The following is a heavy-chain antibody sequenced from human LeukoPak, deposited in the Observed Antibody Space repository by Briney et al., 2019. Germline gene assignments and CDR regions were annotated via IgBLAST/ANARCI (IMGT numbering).Heavy chain of an antibody. D-gene: IGHD3-16*01. CDR2: IYSGGST. CDR3: ARGGSGHPFDY. CDR1: GFTVSSNY. Sequence: GGSLRLSCAASGFTVSSNYMSWVRQAPGKGLEWVSVIYSGGSTYYADSVKGRFTISRGNSKNTLYLQMNSLRAEDTAVYYCARGGSGHPFDYWGQGTLVTVSS. V-gene: IGHV3-53*01. J-gene: IGHJ4*02.